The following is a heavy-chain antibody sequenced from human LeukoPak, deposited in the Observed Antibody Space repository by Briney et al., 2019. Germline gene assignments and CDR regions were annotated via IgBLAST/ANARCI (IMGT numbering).Heavy chain of an antibody. CDR3: ARTIAVAFPELNWFDP. J-gene: IGHJ5*02. CDR1: GYTFTSYD. Sequence: ASVKVSCKASGYTFTSYDINWVRQATGQGLEWMAWMNPNSGNTGYAQKFQGRVTITRNTSISTAYMELSSLRSEDTAVYYCARTIAVAFPELNWFDPWGQGTLVTVSS. CDR2: MNPNSGNT. D-gene: IGHD6-19*01. V-gene: IGHV1-8*03.